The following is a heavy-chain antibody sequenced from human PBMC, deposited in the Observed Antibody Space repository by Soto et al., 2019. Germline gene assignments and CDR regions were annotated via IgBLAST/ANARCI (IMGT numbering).Heavy chain of an antibody. V-gene: IGHV3-11*01. CDR2: ISSSGSTI. CDR3: ASGPKIPEYWANGVCYTISSYNWFDP. Sequence: QVQLVESGGGLVKPGGSLRLSCAASGFTFSDYYMSWIRQAPGKGLEWVSYISSSGSTIYYADSVKGRFTISRDNAKNSLYLQMNSLRAEDTAVYYCASGPKIPEYWANGVCYTISSYNWFDPWGQGTLVTVSS. CDR1: GFTFSDYY. J-gene: IGHJ5*02. D-gene: IGHD2-8*01.